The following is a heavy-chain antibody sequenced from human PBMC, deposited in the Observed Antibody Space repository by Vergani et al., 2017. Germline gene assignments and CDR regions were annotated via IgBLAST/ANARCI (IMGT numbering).Heavy chain of an antibody. D-gene: IGHD2-8*01. CDR1: GFTFSTYG. J-gene: IGHJ6*03. CDR2: IRYDGSNT. CDR3: ARSGYCAHGVCYMTYYYYMDV. Sequence: QVQLVESGGGVVQPGGSLRLSCAASGFTFSTYGMHWVRQAPGKGLEWVAFIRYDGSNTYYADSVKGRFTISRDNSKNTLFLQMNNLRAADTAVYYCARSGYCAHGVCYMTYYYYMDVWGKGTAVTVSS. V-gene: IGHV3-30*02.